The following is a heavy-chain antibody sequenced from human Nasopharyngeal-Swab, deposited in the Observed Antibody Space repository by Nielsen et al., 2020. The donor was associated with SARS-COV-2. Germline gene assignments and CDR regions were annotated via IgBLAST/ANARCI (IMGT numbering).Heavy chain of an antibody. CDR3: TTDFYFDY. CDR2: IGDKYHNYAT. Sequence: VSLKISCAAPGFIFSASAIHWVRQASGKAPELVGRIGDKYHNYATTYGASVQGSFTISRDDSKNTAFLQMDSLKTEDTALYYCTTDFYFDYWGQGTLVTVSS. CDR1: GFIFSASA. V-gene: IGHV3-73*01. J-gene: IGHJ4*02.